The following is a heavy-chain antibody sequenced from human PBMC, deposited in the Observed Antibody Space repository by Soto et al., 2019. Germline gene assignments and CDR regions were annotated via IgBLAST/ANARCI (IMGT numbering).Heavy chain of an antibody. CDR1: GGSISIYY. V-gene: IGHV4-59*01. CDR2: IYYSGST. Sequence: PSEALPVTCTFSGGSISIYYWSWIRQPPGKGLDLIAYIYYSGSTNYNPSLKSRVTISVDTSKNQFSLKLSSVTAADTAVYYCARGYSSSWLPYYYYGMDVWGQGTTVTVSS. CDR3: ARGYSSSWLPYYYYGMDV. D-gene: IGHD6-13*01. J-gene: IGHJ6*01.